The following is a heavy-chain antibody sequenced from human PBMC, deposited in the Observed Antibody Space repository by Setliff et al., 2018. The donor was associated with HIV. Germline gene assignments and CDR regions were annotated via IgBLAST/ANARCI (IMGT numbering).Heavy chain of an antibody. CDR2: INPSGGST. Sequence: ASVKVSCKASGYTFTSYYMHWVRQAPGQGLGWMGIINPSGGSTSYAQKFQGRVTMTRDTSTSTVYMELSSLRSEDTAVYYCARDLPSLVGAIHDAFDIWGQGTMVT. CDR3: ARDLPSLVGAIHDAFDI. CDR1: GYTFTSYY. V-gene: IGHV1-46*01. D-gene: IGHD1-26*01. J-gene: IGHJ3*02.